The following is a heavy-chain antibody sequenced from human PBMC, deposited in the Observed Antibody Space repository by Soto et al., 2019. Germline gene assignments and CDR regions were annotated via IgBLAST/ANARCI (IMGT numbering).Heavy chain of an antibody. CDR1: GSSINSSGYY. CDR2: MFYGVST. Sequence: SETLSLTXTVSGSSINSSGYYWGWIRQPPGKGLEWIGSMFYGVSTYYNPSLKSRVTVSVDTSKSQFSLNLRSVTAADTAVYYCARLPSRHLVDYWGQGTLVTVSS. J-gene: IGHJ4*02. V-gene: IGHV4-39*01. D-gene: IGHD3-3*02. CDR3: ARLPSRHLVDY.